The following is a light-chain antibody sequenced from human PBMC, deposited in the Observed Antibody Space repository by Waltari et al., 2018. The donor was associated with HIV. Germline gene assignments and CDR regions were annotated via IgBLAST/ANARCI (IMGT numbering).Light chain of an antibody. V-gene: IGLV2-14*01. CDR2: EGN. Sequence: QSALTQPASVSGSPGQSITISCGDVSDYKYVSWYQHHPGKAPKVLIYEGNHRPSGVSKRFSGSKSGNTASLTISGLQPEDEADYFCTSYISSSTPVFGGGTKLTVL. CDR3: TSYISSSTPV. J-gene: IGLJ3*02. CDR1: DVSDYKY.